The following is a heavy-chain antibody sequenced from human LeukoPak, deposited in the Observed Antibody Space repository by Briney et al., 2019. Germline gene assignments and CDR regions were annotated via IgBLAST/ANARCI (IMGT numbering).Heavy chain of an antibody. J-gene: IGHJ4*02. CDR2: ISSSSSYI. CDR3: AKRTNFNSGSHDY. Sequence: KPGGSLRLSCAASGFTFSSYSMNWVRQAPGKGLEWVSSISSSSSYIYYADSVKGRFTISRDNAKNSLYLQMNSLRAEDTAVYYCAKRTNFNSGSHDYWGQGTLVTVSS. V-gene: IGHV3-21*04. CDR1: GFTFSSYS. D-gene: IGHD3-10*01.